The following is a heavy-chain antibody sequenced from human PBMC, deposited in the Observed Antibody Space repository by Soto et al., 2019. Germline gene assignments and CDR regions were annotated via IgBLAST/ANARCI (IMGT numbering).Heavy chain of an antibody. J-gene: IGHJ4*02. CDR1: GFTFSNYG. D-gene: IGHD4-17*01. CDR3: ARSIYGDYAYFFDY. CDR2: ISYDGSKE. V-gene: IGHV3-33*01. Sequence: QVQLVESGGGVVQPGRSLRLSCAASGFTFSNYGMHWVRQAPGKGLEWMAVISYDGSKEYYADSVKGRFSISRDNSMNTLHLQMNSLRAEDSAVYYCARSIYGDYAYFFDYWGQGTLVSVSS.